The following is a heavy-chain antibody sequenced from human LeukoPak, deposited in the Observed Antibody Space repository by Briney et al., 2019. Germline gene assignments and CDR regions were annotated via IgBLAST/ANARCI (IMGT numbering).Heavy chain of an antibody. J-gene: IGHJ4*02. CDR3: AKGAEYDASGFSHRTFDY. V-gene: IGHV3-66*01. CDR2: IYSRGST. Sequence: GGSLRLSCAASGFTVSSNYMSWVRQAPGKGLEWVSFIYSRGSTYYADSVKGRFTISRDNSMNTLYLQLNSLRAEDTALYYCAKGAEYDASGFSHRTFDYWGQGALVTVSS. D-gene: IGHD3-22*01. CDR1: GFTVSSNY.